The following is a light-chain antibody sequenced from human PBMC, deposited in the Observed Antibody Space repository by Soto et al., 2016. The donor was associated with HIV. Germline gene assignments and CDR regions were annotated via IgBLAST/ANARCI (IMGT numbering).Light chain of an antibody. CDR1: NIGTKS. Sequence: SYVLTQPPSVSVAPGKTARITCEGNNIGTKSVHWYQQKSDQAPVLVVYDDNDRPSGIPERLSGSNSGSAATLTISRVEAGDEADYYCQVWHSGGDNYVFGPGTKVTVL. J-gene: IGLJ1*01. CDR3: QVWHSGGDNYV. CDR2: DDN. V-gene: IGLV3-21*03.